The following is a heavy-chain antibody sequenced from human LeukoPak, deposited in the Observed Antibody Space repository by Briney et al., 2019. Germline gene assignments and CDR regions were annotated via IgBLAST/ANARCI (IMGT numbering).Heavy chain of an antibody. Sequence: PSQTLSLTCTVSGGSISSGDSYWTWIRQPPGKGLEWIGYIYYSGSTYYNPSLKSRLTISVDTSKNQFSLKLSSVTAADTAVYYCARGYGSGSYRVFDYWGQGTLVTVSS. J-gene: IGHJ4*02. CDR1: GGSISSGDSY. CDR2: IYYSGST. CDR3: ARGYGSGSYRVFDY. D-gene: IGHD3-10*01. V-gene: IGHV4-30-4*08.